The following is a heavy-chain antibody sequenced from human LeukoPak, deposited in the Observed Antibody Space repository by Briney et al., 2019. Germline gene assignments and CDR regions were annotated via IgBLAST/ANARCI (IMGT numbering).Heavy chain of an antibody. CDR2: IYAGDSDT. Sequence: GESLKISCKGSGYTFTNYWIAWVRQMPGKGLEWMGIIYAGDSDTRYSPSFQGQVTISADRSVSTAYLQWSSLKAADTAMYYCARRVDSGFFFDFWGQGTLVTVSS. V-gene: IGHV5-51*01. CDR3: ARRVDSGFFFDF. CDR1: GYTFTNYW. D-gene: IGHD3-22*01. J-gene: IGHJ4*02.